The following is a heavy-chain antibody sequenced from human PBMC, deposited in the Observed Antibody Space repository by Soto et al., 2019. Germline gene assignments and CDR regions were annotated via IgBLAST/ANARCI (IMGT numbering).Heavy chain of an antibody. D-gene: IGHD2-15*01. Sequence: SETLSLTCTVSGGSISSGGYYWSWIRQHPGKGLEWIGYIYYSGSTYYNPSLKSRVTISVDTSKNQFSLKLSSVTAADTAVYYCAREVEGYCSGGSCHNWFDPWGQGTLVTVSS. J-gene: IGHJ5*02. CDR2: IYYSGST. CDR1: GGSISSGGYY. CDR3: AREVEGYCSGGSCHNWFDP. V-gene: IGHV4-31*03.